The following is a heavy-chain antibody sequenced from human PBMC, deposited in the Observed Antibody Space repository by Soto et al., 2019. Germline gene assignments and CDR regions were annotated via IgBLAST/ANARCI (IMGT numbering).Heavy chain of an antibody. CDR1: CFTFSSCA. J-gene: IGHJ4*02. CDR3: AKGETYYFVY. CDR2: ISGNGDST. V-gene: IGHV3-23*01. Sequence: GGSLRLSCAASCFTFSSCAMSWVRQAPGKGLEWVSAISGNGDSTYYADSVKGRFTISRDNSENTLYVQMNSLRAEDTATYYWAKGETYYFVYWGQGALVTVSS.